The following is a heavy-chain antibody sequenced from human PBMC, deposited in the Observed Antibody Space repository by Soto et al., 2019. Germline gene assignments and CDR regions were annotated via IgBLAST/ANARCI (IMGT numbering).Heavy chain of an antibody. V-gene: IGHV3-48*02. Sequence: GGSLRLSCAASGFTFSSYSMNWVRQAPGKGLEWVSYISSSSSTIYYADAVKGRFTISRDKAKNSLYLQMNSLRDADTALYYCARDFYIRGNWFDPWGQGTLVTVSS. CDR2: ISSSSSTI. CDR3: ARDFYIRGNWFDP. CDR1: GFTFSSYS. D-gene: IGHD3-10*01. J-gene: IGHJ5*02.